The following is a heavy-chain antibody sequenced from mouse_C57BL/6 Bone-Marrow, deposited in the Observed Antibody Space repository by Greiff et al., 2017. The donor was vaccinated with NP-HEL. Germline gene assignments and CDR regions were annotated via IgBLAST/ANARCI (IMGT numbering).Heavy chain of an antibody. CDR1: WFSLSTFGMG. V-gene: IGHV8-8*01. Sequence: QVTLKVSGPGILQPSQTLSLTCSFSWFSLSTFGMGVGWIRQPSGKGLEWLAHIWWDDDKYYNPALKSRLTISKDTSKNQVFLKIANVDTADTATYYCARISLYYGYDAAWFAYWGQGTLVTVSA. D-gene: IGHD2-2*01. CDR3: ARISLYYGYDAAWFAY. J-gene: IGHJ3*01. CDR2: IWWDDDK.